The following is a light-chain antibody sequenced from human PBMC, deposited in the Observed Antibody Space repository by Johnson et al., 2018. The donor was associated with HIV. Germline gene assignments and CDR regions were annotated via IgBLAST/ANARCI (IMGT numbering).Light chain of an antibody. CDR1: SSNIGNNY. Sequence: QSVLTQPPSMSAAPGQQVTISCSGSSSNIGNNYVSWYQQFPGTAPKLLIYDNNKRPSGIPDRFSGSKSGTSATLGITGLQTGDEADYYCGTWDSSLSALNYVFGTVTKVTGL. V-gene: IGLV1-51*01. CDR2: DNN. J-gene: IGLJ1*01. CDR3: GTWDSSLSALNYV.